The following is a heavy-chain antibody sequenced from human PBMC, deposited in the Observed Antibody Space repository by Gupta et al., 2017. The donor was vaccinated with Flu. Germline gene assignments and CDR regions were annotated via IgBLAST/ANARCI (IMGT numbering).Heavy chain of an antibody. CDR1: S. Sequence: SMNWFRQAPGRGLEWVSSISTGSEYIYYRDSVKGRFTISRDNAMNSLYLQMNRLRVEDAAVYYCARGETVGSTTGFDLWGQGTLVTVSS. D-gene: IGHD1-26*01. CDR3: ARGETVGSTTGFDL. CDR2: ISTGSEYI. V-gene: IGHV3-21*01. J-gene: IGHJ4*02.